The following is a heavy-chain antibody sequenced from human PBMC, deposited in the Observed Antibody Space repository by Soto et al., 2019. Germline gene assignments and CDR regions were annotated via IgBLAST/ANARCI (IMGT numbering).Heavy chain of an antibody. CDR2: IFHSGNT. CDR3: ARDNRYDSGTYLSWFDP. V-gene: IGHV4-4*02. J-gene: IGHJ5*02. CDR1: GGSISSSHW. Sequence: TSETLSLTCAVSGGSISSSHWWNWVRQPPGKGLEWIGEIFHSGNTNYNPSLKSRVTISVDKSKNQFSLKLNSVTAADTAVYYCARDNRYDSGTYLSWFDPWGQGILVTVSS. D-gene: IGHD3-10*01.